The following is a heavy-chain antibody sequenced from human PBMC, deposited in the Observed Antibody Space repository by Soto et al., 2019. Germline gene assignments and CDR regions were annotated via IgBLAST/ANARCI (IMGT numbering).Heavy chain of an antibody. D-gene: IGHD3-22*01. CDR3: AKDRLQTYYYDSSGYYYTHTRRFYYYYGMDC. Sequence: GGSLRLSCAASGFTFSSYGMHWVRQAPGKGLEWVAVISYDGSNKYYADSVKGRFTISRDNSKNTLYLQMNSLRAEDTAVYYCAKDRLQTYYYDSSGYYYTHTRRFYYYYGMDCWGQGTTVTVSS. CDR1: GFTFSSYG. CDR2: ISYDGSNK. V-gene: IGHV3-30*18. J-gene: IGHJ6*02.